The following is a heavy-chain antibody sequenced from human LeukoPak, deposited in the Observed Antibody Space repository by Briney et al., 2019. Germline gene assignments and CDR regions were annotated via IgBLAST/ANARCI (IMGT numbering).Heavy chain of an antibody. CDR2: IYYSGST. Sequence: SETLSLTCTVSGGSISSYYWSWIRQPPGKGLEWIGYIYYSGSTNYNPSLKSRVTISVDTSKNQFSLKLSSVTAADTAVYYCARHPHYYDSSGYLDYWGQGTLVTVSS. CDR3: ARHPHYYDSSGYLDY. D-gene: IGHD3-22*01. J-gene: IGHJ4*02. V-gene: IGHV4-59*08. CDR1: GGSISSYY.